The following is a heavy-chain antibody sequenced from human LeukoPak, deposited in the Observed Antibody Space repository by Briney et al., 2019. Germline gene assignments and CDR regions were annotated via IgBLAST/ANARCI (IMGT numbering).Heavy chain of an antibody. V-gene: IGHV1-46*01. J-gene: IGHJ5*02. CDR1: GYTFTNYY. CDR2: INPSGGSP. D-gene: IGHD5-18*01. CDR3: ARGQTAMAPFDP. Sequence: ASVKVSCXASGYTFTNYYMRWVRQAPGQGLEWMGIINPSGGSPSYAQKFQGRVTMTRDTSTSTVYMELSSLRSEDTAVYYCARGQTAMAPFDPWGQGTLVTVSS.